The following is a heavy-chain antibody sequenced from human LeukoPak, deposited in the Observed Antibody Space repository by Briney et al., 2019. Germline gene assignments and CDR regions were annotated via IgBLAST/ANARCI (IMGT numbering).Heavy chain of an antibody. CDR1: GGSFSGYY. D-gene: IGHD3-10*01. J-gene: IGHJ4*02. V-gene: IGHV4-34*01. CDR3: ARSLWFGEF. Sequence: SETLSLTCAVYGGSFSGYYWSWIRQPPGKGLEWIGEINHSGSTNYNPSLKSRVTISVDTSKNQFSLKLSSVTAADTAVYYCARSLWFGEFWGQGTLVTVSS. CDR2: INHSGST.